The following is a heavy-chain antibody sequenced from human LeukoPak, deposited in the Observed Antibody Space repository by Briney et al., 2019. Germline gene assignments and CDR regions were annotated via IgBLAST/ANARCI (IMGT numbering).Heavy chain of an antibody. Sequence: ASVKVSCKASGYTFTNYGITWVRQALGQGLEWMGWISAYNGNTNYAQKLQGRVTMTTDTHTSTAYKELRSLRSDDTAVYYCARGPRYSPDYWGQGTLVTVSS. V-gene: IGHV1-18*01. CDR1: GYTFTNYG. J-gene: IGHJ4*02. CDR3: ARGPRYSPDY. D-gene: IGHD1-1*01. CDR2: ISAYNGNT.